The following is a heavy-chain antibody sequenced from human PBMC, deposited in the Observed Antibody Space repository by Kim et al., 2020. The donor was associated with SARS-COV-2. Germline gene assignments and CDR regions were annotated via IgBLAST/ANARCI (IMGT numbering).Heavy chain of an antibody. Sequence: ASVKASCKASGYTFTSYGISWVRQAPGQGLEWMGWISAYNGNTNYAQKLQGRVTMTTDTSTSTAYMELRSLRSDDTAVYYCARDQPAYYDFWSGYYNIADYWGQGTLVTVSS. CDR1: GYTFTSYG. CDR2: ISAYNGNT. V-gene: IGHV1-18*01. D-gene: IGHD3-3*01. J-gene: IGHJ4*02. CDR3: ARDQPAYYDFWSGYYNIADY.